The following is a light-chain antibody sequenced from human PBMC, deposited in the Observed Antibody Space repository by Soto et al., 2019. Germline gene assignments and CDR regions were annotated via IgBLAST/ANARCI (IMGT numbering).Light chain of an antibody. Sequence: EIVMTQSPATMSVSPGERATRSCRASQSISSNLAWYQQKPGQAPRLLIYGASTRATGIPARFSGSGSGTEFTLTISSVQSEDFAVYYCQHYTNWPPWTFGQGTKVEIK. J-gene: IGKJ1*01. V-gene: IGKV3-15*01. CDR3: QHYTNWPPWT. CDR2: GAS. CDR1: QSISSN.